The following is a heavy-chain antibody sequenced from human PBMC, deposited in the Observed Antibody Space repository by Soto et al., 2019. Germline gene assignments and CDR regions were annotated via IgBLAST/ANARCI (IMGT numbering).Heavy chain of an antibody. Sequence: PSETLSVTCTVSGDSISTDYWSWIRQSPGKGLEWIGFIYYGGSTNYNPSLKSRVTISVDTPKNQFSLKLSSVTAADTAVYYCAKNWNWGSLVHWGQGTLVTVSS. CDR1: GDSISTDY. CDR3: AKNWNWGSLVH. D-gene: IGHD7-27*01. J-gene: IGHJ4*02. CDR2: IYYGGST. V-gene: IGHV4-59*08.